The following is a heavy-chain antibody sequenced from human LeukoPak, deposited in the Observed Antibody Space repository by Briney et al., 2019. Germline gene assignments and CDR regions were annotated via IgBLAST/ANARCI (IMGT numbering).Heavy chain of an antibody. Sequence: SETLSLTCAVYGGSFSGYYWSWIRQPPGKGLEWIGEINHSGSTNYNPSLKSRVTISVETSKNQFSLKLSSVTAADTAVYYCARGWYSYGLGFYYYYYGMDVWGQGTTVTVSS. V-gene: IGHV4-34*01. CDR3: ARGWYSYGLGFYYYYYGMDV. CDR2: INHSGST. D-gene: IGHD5-18*01. J-gene: IGHJ6*02. CDR1: GGSFSGYY.